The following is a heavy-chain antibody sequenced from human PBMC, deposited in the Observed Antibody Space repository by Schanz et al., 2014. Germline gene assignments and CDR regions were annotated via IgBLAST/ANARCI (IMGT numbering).Heavy chain of an antibody. CDR1: GFTVSSNY. Sequence: EVQLVESGGGLIQPGGSLRLSCVASGFTVSSNYMSWVRQAPGKGLEWVSVIYSDGRTYYGDSVKGRFTISRDNSKNTLYLQMNSLRDEDTAVYYCVREDMVRGIRAFDIWGQGTMVTVSS. V-gene: IGHV3-53*01. D-gene: IGHD3-10*01. CDR3: VREDMVRGIRAFDI. CDR2: IYSDGRT. J-gene: IGHJ3*02.